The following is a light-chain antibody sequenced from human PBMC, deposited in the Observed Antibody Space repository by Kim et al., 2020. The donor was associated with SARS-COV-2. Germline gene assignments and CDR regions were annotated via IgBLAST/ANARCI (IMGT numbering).Light chain of an antibody. CDR2: KDS. J-gene: IGLJ3*02. V-gene: IGLV3-27*01. CDR1: VLAKKY. Sequence: SVSPGQTARSTCSGDVLAKKYARWFQQKPGQAPVLVIYKDSERPSGIPGRFSGSSSGTTVTLTISGAQVEDEADYYCYSAADNNRVFGGGTQLTVL. CDR3: YSAADNNRV.